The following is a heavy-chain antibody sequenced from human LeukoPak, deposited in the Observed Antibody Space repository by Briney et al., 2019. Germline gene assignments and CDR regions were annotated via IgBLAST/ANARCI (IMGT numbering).Heavy chain of an antibody. V-gene: IGHV1-18*01. Sequence: ASVKVSCKASGYTFTSYGISWVRQAPEQGLEWMGWISAYNGNTNYAQKLQGRVTMTTDTSTSTAYMELRSLRSDDTAVYYRARRDDYYYYMDVWGKGTTVTVSS. CDR2: ISAYNGNT. J-gene: IGHJ6*03. CDR3: ARRDDYYYYMDV. D-gene: IGHD5-24*01. CDR1: GYTFTSYG.